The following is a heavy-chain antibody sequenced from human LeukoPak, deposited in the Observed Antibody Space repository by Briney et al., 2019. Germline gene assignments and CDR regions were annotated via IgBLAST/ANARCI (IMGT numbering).Heavy chain of an antibody. CDR1: GDSISSTNW. CDR3: ARVPSPLWFGELFGFDP. J-gene: IGHJ5*02. D-gene: IGHD3-10*01. V-gene: IGHV4-4*02. CDR2: IYHSGST. Sequence: SETLSLTCAVSGDSISSTNWWTWVRQPPGKGLEWIGEIYHSGSTNYNPSLKSRVTISVDTSKNQFSLKLSSVTAADTAVYYCARVPSPLWFGELFGFDPWGQGTLVTVSS.